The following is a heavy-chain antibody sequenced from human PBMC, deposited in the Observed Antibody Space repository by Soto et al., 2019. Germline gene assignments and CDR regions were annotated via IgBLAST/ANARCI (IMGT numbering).Heavy chain of an antibody. CDR2: TKPDGSEK. CDR3: VACGTYTSNP. J-gene: IGHJ5*02. CDR1: GFIFNTHW. Sequence: HPGGSLRLSCAASGFIFNTHWMSWVRQAPEKGLEWVAHTKPDGSEKYYVDSAKGRFTISRDNTRNSLYLQMNSLRADDTALYYCVACGTYTSNPCGQGSLVTVSS. V-gene: IGHV3-7*01. D-gene: IGHD1-1*01.